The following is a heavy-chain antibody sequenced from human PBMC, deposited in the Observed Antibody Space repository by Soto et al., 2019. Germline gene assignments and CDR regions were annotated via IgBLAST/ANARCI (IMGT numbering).Heavy chain of an antibody. CDR1: GFSLRNSGVG. Sequence: QITLKESGPTLVKPTQTLTLTCTFSGFSLRNSGVGVGWIRQPPGKALEWLALIYWDDGKRYSPSLKSRLTTPQDTAKDQVVLTMTNLDPVDRATYYCAHLTTGVFSFDYWGQGTLVTVSS. J-gene: IGHJ4*02. V-gene: IGHV2-5*02. CDR2: IYWDDGK. CDR3: AHLTTGVFSFDY. D-gene: IGHD4-17*01.